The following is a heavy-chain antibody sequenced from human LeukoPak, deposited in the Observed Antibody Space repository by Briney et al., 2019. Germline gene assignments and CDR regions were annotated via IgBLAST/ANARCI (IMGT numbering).Heavy chain of an antibody. Sequence: GGSLRLSCAASGFTFSGYWMNWVRQAPGKGLEWVANIKQDGSEKYYVDSMKGRFTISRDNAKNSVNLQLNSLRDEDTAVYYGARVKLERKGTYYYYYMDVWGKGTTVTVSS. D-gene: IGHD3-3*01. J-gene: IGHJ6*03. CDR3: ARVKLERKGTYYYYYMDV. V-gene: IGHV3-7*01. CDR1: GFTFSGYW. CDR2: IKQDGSEK.